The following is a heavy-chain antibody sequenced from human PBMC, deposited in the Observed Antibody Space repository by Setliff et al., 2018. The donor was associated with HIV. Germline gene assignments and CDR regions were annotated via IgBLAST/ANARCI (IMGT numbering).Heavy chain of an antibody. J-gene: IGHJ4*02. V-gene: IGHV1-69*05. CDR3: ASPTAILH. CDR2: IIPIFGTT. CDR1: GGTFSTHA. D-gene: IGHD2-21*02. Sequence: AASVKVSCKASGGTFSTHAINWVRQAPGQGLEWMGGIIPIFGTTHYAQKFQGRVTITTDESTNTAYMELSSLRPEDTAVYYCASPTAILHWGQGTLVTVSS.